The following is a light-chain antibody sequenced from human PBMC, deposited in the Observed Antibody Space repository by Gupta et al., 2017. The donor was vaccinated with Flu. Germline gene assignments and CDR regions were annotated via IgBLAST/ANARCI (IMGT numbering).Light chain of an antibody. CDR2: LGS. CDR1: QSLLHRSGFHY. V-gene: IGKV2-28*01. CDR3: MQSLQTPFT. Sequence: DIVMTQSPLSLPVTPGEPASVSCRSSQSLLHRSGFHYLDWYLQRPGQSPQLLIYLGSNRASGVPDRFSGSGSGTDFTLKISRVEAEDVGVYYCMQSLQTPFTFGPGTKVDLK. J-gene: IGKJ3*01.